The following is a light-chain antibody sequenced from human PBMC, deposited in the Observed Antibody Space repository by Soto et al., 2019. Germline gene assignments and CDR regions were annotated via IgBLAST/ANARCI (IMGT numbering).Light chain of an antibody. Sequence: QSALTQPRSVSGSPGQSVTISCTGTSSDVGGYNYVSWYQLNPGKAPKLMIYDVNKWPSGVPDRFSGSKSGNTASLTISGLQAEDEADYYCCSYAGNYTWVFGGGTKLTVL. CDR2: DVN. CDR1: SSDVGGYNY. CDR3: CSYAGNYTWV. J-gene: IGLJ2*01. V-gene: IGLV2-11*01.